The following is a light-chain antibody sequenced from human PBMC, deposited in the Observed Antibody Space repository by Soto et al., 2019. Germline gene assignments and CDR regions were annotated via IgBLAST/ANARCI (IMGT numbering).Light chain of an antibody. Sequence: EFVLTQSACTLSLSPGERATLSCRASQSLANSFIAWYQQKPGQAPRRLIYDTSSRASGIPDRFSGSRCGTDFNLTISRLETEEFAVFYCQQYGTSEIIFGQGTRLEIK. V-gene: IGKV3-20*01. CDR1: QSLANSF. CDR2: DTS. CDR3: QQYGTSEII. J-gene: IGKJ5*01.